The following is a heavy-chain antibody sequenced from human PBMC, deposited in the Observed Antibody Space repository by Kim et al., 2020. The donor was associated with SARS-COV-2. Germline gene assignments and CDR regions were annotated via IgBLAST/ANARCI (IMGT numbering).Heavy chain of an antibody. CDR3: AKQSALVVAATVAS. J-gene: IGHJ4*02. D-gene: IGHD6-19*01. Sequence: AESVKGRFTVSRDNSKNTLYLQMSSLRPDDTAVYYCAKQSALVVAATVASWGQGTLVIVSS. V-gene: IGHV3-30*02.